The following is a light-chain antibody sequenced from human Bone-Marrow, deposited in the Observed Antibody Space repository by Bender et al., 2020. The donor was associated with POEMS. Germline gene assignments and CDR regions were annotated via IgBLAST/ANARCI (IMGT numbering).Light chain of an antibody. CDR1: SSDVGGYNY. CDR2: KVT. V-gene: IGLV2-8*01. J-gene: IGLJ3*02. CDR3: SSYTGSITWV. Sequence: QSALTQPPSASGSPGQSVTISCTGTSSDVGGYNYVSWYQQHPGKAPKLIIFKVTERPSGVSNRFSGSKSGNTASLTISGLQAEDEADYYCSSYTGSITWVFGGGTKLTVL.